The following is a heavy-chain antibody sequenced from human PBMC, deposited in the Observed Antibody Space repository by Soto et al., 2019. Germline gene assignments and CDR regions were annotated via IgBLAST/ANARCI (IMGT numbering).Heavy chain of an antibody. CDR3: AKVPLRFLEWSRGPFDY. V-gene: IGHV3-9*01. J-gene: IGHJ4*02. CDR1: GFTFDDYA. CDR2: ISWNSGSI. D-gene: IGHD3-3*01. Sequence: HPGGSLRLSCAASGFTFDDYAMHWVRQAPGKGLEWVSGISWNSGSIGYADSVKGRFTISRDNAKNSLYLQMNSLRAEDTALYYCAKVPLRFLEWSRGPFDYWGQGTLVTVSS.